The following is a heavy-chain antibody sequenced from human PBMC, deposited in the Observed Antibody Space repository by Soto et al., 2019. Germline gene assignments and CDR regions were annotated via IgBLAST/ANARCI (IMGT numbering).Heavy chain of an antibody. Sequence: QVQLVQSGAEVKKPGSSVKVSCKASGGTFSNYAITWVRQAPGQGLEWVARIIPIFGTTNVAQKFQGSVTITADEATTTAYMELSGLKSVDTAVYYCAKDGGADGYFGNWLDPWGQGTLVTVSS. D-gene: IGHD5-12*01. CDR1: GGTFSNYA. J-gene: IGHJ5*02. CDR2: IIPIFGTT. CDR3: AKDGGADGYFGNWLDP. V-gene: IGHV1-69*15.